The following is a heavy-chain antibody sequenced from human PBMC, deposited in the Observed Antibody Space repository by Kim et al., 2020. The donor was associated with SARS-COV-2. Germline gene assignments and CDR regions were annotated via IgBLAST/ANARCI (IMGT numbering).Heavy chain of an antibody. Sequence: ASVKVSCKASGYTFTTNYVHWVRQAPGQGLEWVGVINPSDGSTTFAQRFQDRVTMTRDMSTRTVYMELKSVKSQDTAVYYCANIGVGAQFDYWGQGTLVTVSS. CDR1: GYTFTTNY. V-gene: IGHV1-46*01. CDR3: ANIGVGAQFDY. CDR2: INPSDGST. J-gene: IGHJ4*02. D-gene: IGHD2-8*01.